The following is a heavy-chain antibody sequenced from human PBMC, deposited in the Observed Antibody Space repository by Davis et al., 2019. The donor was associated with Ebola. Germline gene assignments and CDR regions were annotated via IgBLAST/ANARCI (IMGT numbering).Heavy chain of an antibody. V-gene: IGHV4-39*01. Sequence: SETLSLTCTVSGGSISSSSYYWGWIRQPPGKGLEWIGSIYYSGSTYYNPSLKSRVTISVDTSKNQFSLKLSSVTAADTAVYYCARQVAAAGTLFYSWFDPWGQGTLVTVSS. CDR1: GGSISSSSYY. CDR3: ARQVAAAGTLFYSWFDP. J-gene: IGHJ5*02. CDR2: IYYSGST. D-gene: IGHD6-13*01.